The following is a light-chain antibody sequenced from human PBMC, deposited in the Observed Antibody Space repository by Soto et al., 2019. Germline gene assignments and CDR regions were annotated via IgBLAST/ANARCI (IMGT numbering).Light chain of an antibody. CDR1: RSVSSY. V-gene: IGKV3-11*01. J-gene: IGKJ5*01. Sequence: EIVLTQSPATLSLSPGERATLSCRASRSVSSYLAWYQQKPDQAPRLLIYDASNSATGIPARFSGSGSGTVFYLTIRSLEPEDFVFYYGLQRGSWHLTFGQGTRLVI. CDR3: LQRGSWHLT. CDR2: DAS.